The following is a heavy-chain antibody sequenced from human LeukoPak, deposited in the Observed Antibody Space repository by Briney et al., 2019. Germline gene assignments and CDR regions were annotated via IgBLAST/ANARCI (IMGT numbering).Heavy chain of an antibody. CDR2: IYYSGST. Sequence: SETLSLTCTVSGGSVSSGSYYWSWIRQPPGKGLEWIGYIYYSGSTKYNPSLKSRVTISVDASKNQFSLKLSSVTAADTAVYYCARGPLDSGYTYFDYWGQGTLVSVAS. D-gene: IGHD5-12*01. CDR3: ARGPLDSGYTYFDY. J-gene: IGHJ4*02. V-gene: IGHV4-61*01. CDR1: GGSVSSGSYY.